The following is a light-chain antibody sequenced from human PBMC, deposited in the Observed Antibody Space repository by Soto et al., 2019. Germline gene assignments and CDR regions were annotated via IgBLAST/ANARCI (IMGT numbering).Light chain of an antibody. Sequence: QSALTQPASVSGSPGQSITISCTGTSSDVGGYNYVSWYQQHPGKAPKLMIYEVSNRPSGVSNRFSGSKPGNTASLTISGLQAEDEADYYCSSYTSSSTLHVFGTGTKVTVL. CDR1: SSDVGGYNY. J-gene: IGLJ1*01. CDR2: EVS. V-gene: IGLV2-14*01. CDR3: SSYTSSSTLHV.